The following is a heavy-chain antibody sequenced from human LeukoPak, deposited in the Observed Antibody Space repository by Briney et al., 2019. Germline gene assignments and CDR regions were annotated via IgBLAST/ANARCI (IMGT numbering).Heavy chain of an antibody. V-gene: IGHV1-8*03. CDR1: GYTFTSYD. CDR3: ARESRYCTNGVCQYYFDY. Sequence: VASVKVSCKASGYTFTSYDISWVRQATGQGLEWMGWMNPNSGNTGYAQKFQGRVTITADKSTSTAYMELSSLRSEDTAVYYCARESRYCTNGVCQYYFDYWGQGTLVTVSS. J-gene: IGHJ4*02. CDR2: MNPNSGNT. D-gene: IGHD2-8*01.